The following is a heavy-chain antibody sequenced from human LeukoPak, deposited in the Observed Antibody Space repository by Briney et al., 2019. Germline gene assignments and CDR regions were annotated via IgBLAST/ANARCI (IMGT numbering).Heavy chain of an antibody. CDR3: AGDPATSSSWYGHAY. V-gene: IGHV4-61*02. CDR1: GGSISSGSYY. CDR2: IYTSGST. Sequence: SETLSLTCTVSGGSISSGSYYWSWIRQPAGKGLEWIGRIYTSGSTNYNPSLKSRVTISVDTSKNQFSLKLSSVTAADTALYYCAGDPATSSSWYGHAYWGQGILVTVSS. D-gene: IGHD6-13*01. J-gene: IGHJ4*02.